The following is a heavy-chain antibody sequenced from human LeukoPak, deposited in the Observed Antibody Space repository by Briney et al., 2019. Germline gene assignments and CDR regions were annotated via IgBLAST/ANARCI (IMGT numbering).Heavy chain of an antibody. CDR1: GYYISSGYY. CDR3: ARRNWGDY. J-gene: IGHJ4*02. V-gene: IGHV4-38-2*01. CDR2: IYHSGST. D-gene: IGHD7-27*01. Sequence: KPSETLSLTCAVSGYYISSGYYWGWIRQPPGKGLEWIGSIYHSGSTYYNPSLKSRVTISVDTSKNQFSLKLSSVTAADTAVYYCARRNWGDYWGQGTLATVSS.